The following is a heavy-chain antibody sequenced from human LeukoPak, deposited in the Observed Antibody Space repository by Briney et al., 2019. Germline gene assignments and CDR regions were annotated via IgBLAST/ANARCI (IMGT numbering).Heavy chain of an antibody. V-gene: IGHV3-23*01. CDR2: ISCNGYP. J-gene: IGHJ4*02. Sequence: PGGSLRLSCVASGFTFNTYAMSWVRQFPGKGLEWVSTISCNGYPFVVASVKGRFTISRDTSRNPLSLQMSSLRPDDTAVYYGAKDGPYHFFDYWGQGALVTVSS. CDR3: AKDGPYHFFDY. D-gene: IGHD3-16*01. CDR1: GFTFNTYA.